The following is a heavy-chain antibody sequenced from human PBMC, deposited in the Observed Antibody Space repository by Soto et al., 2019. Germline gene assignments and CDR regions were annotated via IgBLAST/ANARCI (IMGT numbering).Heavy chain of an antibody. V-gene: IGHV1-69*13. Sequence: ASVKVSCKASGGTFSSYAISWVRQAPGQGLEWMGGIIPIFGAANYAQKFQGRVTITADESTSTAYMELSSPRSEDTAVYYCAGAYCGGDCYPNPFFYYGMDVWGQGTTVTVSS. CDR2: IIPIFGAA. J-gene: IGHJ6*02. CDR1: GGTFSSYA. D-gene: IGHD2-21*02. CDR3: AGAYCGGDCYPNPFFYYGMDV.